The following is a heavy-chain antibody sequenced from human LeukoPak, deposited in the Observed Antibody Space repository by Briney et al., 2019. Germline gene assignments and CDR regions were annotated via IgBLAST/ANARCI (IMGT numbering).Heavy chain of an antibody. V-gene: IGHV5-51*01. J-gene: IGHJ3*01. D-gene: IGHD2-2*01. Sequence: PGESLKISCKGSGYSFTNYWIGWVRQMPGKGLEWMGIIYPGDSDIRNSPSFQGQVTISADKSISTVYLQWSSLKASDTAMYYCARDGPVPATADAFDFWGQATMVTLSS. CDR3: ARDGPVPATADAFDF. CDR2: IYPGDSDI. CDR1: GYSFTNYW.